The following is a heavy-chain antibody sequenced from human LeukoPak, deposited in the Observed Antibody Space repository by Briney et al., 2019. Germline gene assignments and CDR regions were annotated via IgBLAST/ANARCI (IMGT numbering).Heavy chain of an antibody. J-gene: IGHJ1*01. Sequence: ASVKVSCKASGYTFTSYYMHWVRQAPGQGLEWMGWINPNSGGTNYAQKFQGRVTMTRDTSISTAYMELSRLRSDDTAVYYCARVSSYYYDSSGLTYFQHWGQGTLVTVSS. CDR1: GYTFTSYY. D-gene: IGHD3-22*01. CDR2: INPNSGGT. V-gene: IGHV1-2*02. CDR3: ARVSSYYYDSSGLTYFQH.